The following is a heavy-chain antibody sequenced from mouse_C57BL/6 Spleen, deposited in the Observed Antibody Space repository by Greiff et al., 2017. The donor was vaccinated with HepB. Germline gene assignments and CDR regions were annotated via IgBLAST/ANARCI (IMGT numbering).Heavy chain of an antibody. Sequence: EVQVVESGGGLVQPGGSLSLSCAASGFTFTDYYMSWVRQPPGKALEWLGFIRNKANGYTTEYSASVKGRFTISRDNSQSILYLQMNALRAEDSATYYCARSGSNYGRFAYWGQGTLVTVSA. CDR3: ARSGSNYGRFAY. CDR2: IRNKANGYTT. CDR1: GFTFTDYY. J-gene: IGHJ3*01. D-gene: IGHD2-5*01. V-gene: IGHV7-3*01.